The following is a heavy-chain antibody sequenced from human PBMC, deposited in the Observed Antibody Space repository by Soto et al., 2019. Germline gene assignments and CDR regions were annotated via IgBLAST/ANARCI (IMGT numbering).Heavy chain of an antibody. CDR2: IIPIFGTA. CDR3: ARDSSIAVAGARYYYYGMDV. J-gene: IGHJ6*02. V-gene: IGHV1-69*13. Sequence: GASVKVSCKASGGTFSSYAISWVRQAPGQGLEWMGGIIPIFGTANYAQKFQGRVTITADESTSTAYMELSSLRSEDTAVYYCARDSSIAVAGARYYYYGMDVWGQGTTVTVSS. D-gene: IGHD6-19*01. CDR1: GGTFSSYA.